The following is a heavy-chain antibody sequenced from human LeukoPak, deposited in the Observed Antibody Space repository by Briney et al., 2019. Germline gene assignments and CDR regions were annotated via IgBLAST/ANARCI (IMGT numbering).Heavy chain of an antibody. Sequence: PGGSLRLSCAAAGFTFSSYWMSWVRQAPGKGLEWVANIKQDGSDTYYVDSVKGRFTISRDNAKNSLYLQMNSLRAEDTAVYHCAKAPPAATNYYYGMDVWGQGTTVTVSS. CDR1: GFTFSSYW. CDR2: IKQDGSDT. CDR3: AKAPPAATNYYYGMDV. D-gene: IGHD2-15*01. V-gene: IGHV3-7*03. J-gene: IGHJ6*02.